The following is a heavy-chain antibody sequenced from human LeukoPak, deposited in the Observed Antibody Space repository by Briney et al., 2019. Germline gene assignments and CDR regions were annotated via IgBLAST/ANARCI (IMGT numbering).Heavy chain of an antibody. Sequence: GESLKISCAASGFTFDDYAMHWVRQAPGKGLEWVALISWEGDTTYYADSVRGRFTISRDNSKNSLYLQMNSLRTEDTAFYYCTRDTGYGSATNYFESCGQGTLVSVSS. CDR3: TRDTGYGSATNYFES. V-gene: IGHV3-43*01. CDR2: ISWEGDTT. J-gene: IGHJ4*02. D-gene: IGHD3-10*01. CDR1: GFTFDDYA.